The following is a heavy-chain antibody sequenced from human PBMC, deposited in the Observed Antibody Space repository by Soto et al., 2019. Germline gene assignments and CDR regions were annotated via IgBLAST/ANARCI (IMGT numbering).Heavy chain of an antibody. CDR1: GFTFSSYA. V-gene: IGHV3-23*01. CDR3: AKTISVTGYYISYFDY. Sequence: VGSLRLSCAASGFTFSSYAMSWVRQAPGKGLEWVSAISGSGGSTYYADSVKGRFTISRDNSKNTLYLQMNSLRAEDTAVYYCAKTISVTGYYISYFDYWGQGTLVTVSS. J-gene: IGHJ4*02. D-gene: IGHD3-9*01. CDR2: ISGSGGST.